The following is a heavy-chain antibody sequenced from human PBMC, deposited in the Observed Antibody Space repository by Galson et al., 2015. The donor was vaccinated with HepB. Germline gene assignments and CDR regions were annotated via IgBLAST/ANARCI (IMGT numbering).Heavy chain of an antibody. CDR3: ARGGLNYFDF. Sequence: SLRLSCAASGFAFSGYWMSWVRQAPGKGLEWVANINQVGSEKFSGDSVRGRFIMSRDNAKDSLYLQMNSLRAEDTAVYYCARGGLNYFDFWGQGTLVTVSS. D-gene: IGHD2-8*01. CDR1: GFAFSGYW. CDR2: INQVGSEK. J-gene: IGHJ4*02. V-gene: IGHV3-7*01.